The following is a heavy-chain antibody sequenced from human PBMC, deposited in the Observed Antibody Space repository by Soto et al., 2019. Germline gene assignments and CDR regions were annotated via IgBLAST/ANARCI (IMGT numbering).Heavy chain of an antibody. CDR2: ISAYNGNT. V-gene: IGHV1-18*01. CDR1: GYTFTSYG. D-gene: IGHD3-22*01. CDR3: ARAVYYYDSSGLNDFDY. Sequence: ASVKVSCKASGYTFTSYGISWVRQAPGQGLEWMGWISAYNGNTNYAQKLQGRVTMTTDTSTSTAYMELRSLRSDGTAVYYCARAVYYYDSSGLNDFDYWGQGTLVTVSS. J-gene: IGHJ4*02.